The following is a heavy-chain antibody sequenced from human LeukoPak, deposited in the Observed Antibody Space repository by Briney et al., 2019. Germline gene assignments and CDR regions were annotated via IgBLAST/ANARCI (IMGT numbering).Heavy chain of an antibody. Sequence: ASVKVSCKASGHTFTNYHIHLVQQAPGQGLEWMGILTPRGDITNYAQKFQGRVTMTRDTSTSTIYMELSSLRSEDTAVYYCARGGQRWLQFPYDYWGQGTVVTVSS. CDR2: LTPRGDIT. D-gene: IGHD5-24*01. V-gene: IGHV1-46*01. J-gene: IGHJ4*02. CDR3: ARGGQRWLQFPYDY. CDR1: GHTFTNYH.